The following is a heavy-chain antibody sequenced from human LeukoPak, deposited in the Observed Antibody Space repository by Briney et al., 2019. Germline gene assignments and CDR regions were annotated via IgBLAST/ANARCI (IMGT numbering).Heavy chain of an antibody. D-gene: IGHD3-22*01. J-gene: IGHJ3*02. V-gene: IGHV3-23*01. CDR3: AKMAYYYDSSGYDDAFDI. CDR2: ISGSGGST. CDR1: GFTFSSYA. Sequence: GGSLRLSCAASGFTFSSYAMSWVRQAPGKGLEWVSAISGSGGSTYYADSVKGRFTISRDNSKNTLSLQMNSLRAEDMAVYYCAKMAYYYDSSGYDDAFDIWGQGTMVTVSS.